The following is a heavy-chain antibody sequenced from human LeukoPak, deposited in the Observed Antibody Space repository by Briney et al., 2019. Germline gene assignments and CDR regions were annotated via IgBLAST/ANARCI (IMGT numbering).Heavy chain of an antibody. V-gene: IGHV3-33*01. CDR1: GFTFSSYG. J-gene: IGHJ4*02. CDR2: IWYDGSNA. Sequence: PGGSLRLSCAASGFTFSSYGMHWVRQAPGKGLEWVAVIWYDGSNAYYADSVKGRFTISRDNSKNTVYLKMNSLRAEDTAVYYCASYSSSSIAEYWGQGTLVTVSS. D-gene: IGHD6-6*01. CDR3: ASYSSSSIAEY.